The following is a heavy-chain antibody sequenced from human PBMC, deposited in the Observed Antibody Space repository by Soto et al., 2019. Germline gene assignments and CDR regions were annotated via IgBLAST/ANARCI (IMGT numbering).Heavy chain of an antibody. V-gene: IGHV3-30*18. J-gene: IGHJ6*02. CDR2: ISYDGSNK. Sequence: QVQLVESGGGVVQPGRSLRLSCAASGFTFSSYGMHWVRQAPGKGLEWVAVISYDGSNKYYADSVKGRFTISRDNSKNTLYLQMNSLRAEDTAVYYGAKDHYDLWSGYSPDYGMDVWGQGTTVTVSS. D-gene: IGHD3-3*01. CDR3: AKDHYDLWSGYSPDYGMDV. CDR1: GFTFSSYG.